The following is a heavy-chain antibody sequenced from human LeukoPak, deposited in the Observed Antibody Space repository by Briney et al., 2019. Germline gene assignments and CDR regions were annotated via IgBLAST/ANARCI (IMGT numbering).Heavy chain of an antibody. Sequence: TGGSLRLSCAASKFAFSSYAMSWVRQAPGKGLERVSAISGGGGNTYYADSVKGRFTISRDNAKNSLYLQMNSLRAEDTAVYYCARGPFWSGYYDDWGQGTLVTVSS. J-gene: IGHJ4*02. CDR2: ISGGGGNT. D-gene: IGHD3-3*01. V-gene: IGHV3-23*01. CDR3: ARGPFWSGYYDD. CDR1: KFAFSSYA.